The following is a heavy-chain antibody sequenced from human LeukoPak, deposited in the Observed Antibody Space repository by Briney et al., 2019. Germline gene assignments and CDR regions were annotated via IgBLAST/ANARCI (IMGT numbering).Heavy chain of an antibody. CDR2: IYYSGST. D-gene: IGHD1-1*01. V-gene: IGHV4-30-4*01. CDR3: ARGRVQLERTKFDY. J-gene: IGHJ4*02. Sequence: SETLSLTCTVSGGSISSGDYYWSWIRQPPGKGLEWIGYIYYSGSTYYNPSLKSRVTISVDTSKNQFSLKLSSVTAADTAVYYCARGRVQLERTKFDYWGQGTLVTVSS. CDR1: GGSISSGDYY.